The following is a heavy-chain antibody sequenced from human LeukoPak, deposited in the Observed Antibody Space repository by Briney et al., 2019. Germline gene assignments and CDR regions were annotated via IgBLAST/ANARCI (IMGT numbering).Heavy chain of an antibody. V-gene: IGHV3-21*01. Sequence: GGSLRLSFAASGFTFSRYNMNWVRQAPGKGLEWVSSISRTGNYIYYTDSVKGRFTISRDNAQNSLFLQMNSLRVEDTDVYYRRRVLETDCSCGSCYSGLDYWGQGTLVTVSS. J-gene: IGHJ4*02. D-gene: IGHD2-15*01. CDR1: GFTFSRYN. CDR3: RRVLETDCSCGSCYSGLDY. CDR2: ISRTGNYI.